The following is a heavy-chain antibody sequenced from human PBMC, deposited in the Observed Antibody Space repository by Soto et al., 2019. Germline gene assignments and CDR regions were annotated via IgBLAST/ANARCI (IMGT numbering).Heavy chain of an antibody. CDR2: IIPIFGTA. V-gene: IGHV1-69*12. J-gene: IGHJ4*02. D-gene: IGHD6-13*01. CDR3: ARYGYSSSWYGASEC. Sequence: QVQLVQSGDEVKKPGSSVKVSCKASVGTFSSYAISWVRQAPGQGLEWMGGIIPIFGTANYAQKFQGRVTITADESTSTGYMELSSLRSEEQAVYYCARYGYSSSWYGASECWGQGPLVTVSS. CDR1: VGTFSSYA.